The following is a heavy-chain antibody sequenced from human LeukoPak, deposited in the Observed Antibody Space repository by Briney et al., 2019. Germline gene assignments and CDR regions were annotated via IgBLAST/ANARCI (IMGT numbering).Heavy chain of an antibody. J-gene: IGHJ3*02. D-gene: IGHD6-13*01. CDR2: INPNSGGT. V-gene: IGHV1-2*02. Sequence: ASVKVSCKASGYTFTDYYMHWVRQAPRQGLEWMGWINPNSGGTNYAQKFQGGVTMTGDTSISTAYMELSRLKSDDTAVYYCARGSRFSAAGKAASDIWGQGTMVTVSS. CDR3: ARGSRFSAAGKAASDI. CDR1: GYTFTDYY.